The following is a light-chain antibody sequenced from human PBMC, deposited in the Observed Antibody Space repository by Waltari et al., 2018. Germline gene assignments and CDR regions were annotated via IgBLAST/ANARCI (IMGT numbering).Light chain of an antibody. V-gene: IGKV4-1*01. CDR2: WAS. CDR1: QNIFFSSKNKSY. Sequence: DIVLTQSPDSLSVSLGARATITCKSSQNIFFSSKNKSYLTWYQHKAGQPPKLLIYWASTRESGVPDRFSGSGSGTDFTLSISSLQADDVAVYYCQQYYIAPFTFGQGTKLQI. J-gene: IGKJ2*01. CDR3: QQYYIAPFT.